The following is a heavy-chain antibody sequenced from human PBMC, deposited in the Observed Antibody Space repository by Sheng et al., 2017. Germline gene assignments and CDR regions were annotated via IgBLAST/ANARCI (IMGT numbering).Heavy chain of an antibody. J-gene: IGHJ4*02. Sequence: QLQLQESGPGLVKPSETLSLTCTVSGDSISSGSHYWGWIRQPPGKGLEWIGTVYYSGSTSYNPSLKSRVTISVDTSKNEFSLKLNSVTAADTAVYYCARTYSSSSDPFDYWGQGTLVTVSS. D-gene: IGHD1-26*01. V-gene: IGHV4-39*07. CDR1: GDSISSGSHY. CDR2: VYYSGST. CDR3: ARTYSSSSDPFDY.